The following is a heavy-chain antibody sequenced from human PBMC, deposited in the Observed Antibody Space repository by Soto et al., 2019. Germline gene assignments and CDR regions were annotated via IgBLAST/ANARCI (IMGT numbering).Heavy chain of an antibody. CDR1: GFTFSSYA. J-gene: IGHJ4*02. V-gene: IGHV3-23*01. Sequence: EVQLLESGGGLVQPGESLRLSCAASGFTFSSYAMSWVRQAPGKGLEWVSVISGSDDSTYYADSVKGRFTISRDNSKNTLYLQMNSRRAEDTAVYYCAKRSRSSTFDYWGQGTLVTVSS. D-gene: IGHD6-6*01. CDR3: AKRSRSSTFDY. CDR2: ISGSDDST.